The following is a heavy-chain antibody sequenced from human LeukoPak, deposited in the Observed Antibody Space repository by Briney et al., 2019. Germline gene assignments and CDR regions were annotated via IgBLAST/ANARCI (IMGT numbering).Heavy chain of an antibody. CDR1: GFTLSSYA. D-gene: IGHD5/OR15-5a*01. Sequence: PGGSLRLSCGASGFTLSSYAMSWVRQAPGKGLEWVSSISASGGSTNYADSVKGRFTISRDNSKNTLYLQMNSLRAEDTAVYYCARWESTGGGFDYWGQGTLVTVSS. V-gene: IGHV3-23*01. CDR3: ARWESTGGGFDY. CDR2: ISASGGST. J-gene: IGHJ4*02.